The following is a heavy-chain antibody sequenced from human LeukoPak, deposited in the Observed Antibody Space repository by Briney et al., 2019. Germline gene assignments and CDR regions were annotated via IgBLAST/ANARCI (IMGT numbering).Heavy chain of an antibody. Sequence: PGGSLRLSCAASGFTFSSYWMSWVRQAPGKGLEWVANIKQDGSEKYYVDSVKGRFTISRDNAKNSLYLQMNSLRAEDTAVYYCARGVRCSGGSCYSSYYGMDVWGQGTTVTVSS. CDR2: IKQDGSEK. J-gene: IGHJ6*02. CDR1: GFTFSSYW. D-gene: IGHD2-15*01. CDR3: ARGVRCSGGSCYSSYYGMDV. V-gene: IGHV3-7*01.